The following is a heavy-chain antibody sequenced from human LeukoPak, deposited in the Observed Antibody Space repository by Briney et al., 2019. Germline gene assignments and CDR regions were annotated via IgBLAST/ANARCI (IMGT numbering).Heavy chain of an antibody. CDR3: ARSATSSSSRINWFDA. J-gene: IGHJ5*02. D-gene: IGHD6-6*01. V-gene: IGHV3-21*01. CDR1: GFTFSTYS. Sequence: GSLRLSCTASGFTFSTYSMNWVRQAPGKGLEWVSSMTSSSSYIFYVDSVKGRFTISRDNAKNSLHLQMDSLRAEDSAVYYCARSATSSSSRINWFDAWGQGTLVTVSS. CDR2: MTSSSSYI.